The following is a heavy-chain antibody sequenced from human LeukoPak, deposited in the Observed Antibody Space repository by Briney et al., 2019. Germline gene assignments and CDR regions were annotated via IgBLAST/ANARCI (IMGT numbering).Heavy chain of an antibody. V-gene: IGHV4-4*09. CDR1: GASISSFY. D-gene: IGHD4-23*01. J-gene: IGHJ6*03. CDR2: IHVSGGT. Sequence: SETLSLTCTVSGASISSFYWNWIRQSPGKGLEWIGFIHVSGGTSYDPSLKGRVTISIDTSKNQFSLRLNSVTAADTAVYYCAKGTSTVVTPNYYYYYSMDVWGKGTTVTVSS. CDR3: AKGTSTVVTPNYYYYYSMDV.